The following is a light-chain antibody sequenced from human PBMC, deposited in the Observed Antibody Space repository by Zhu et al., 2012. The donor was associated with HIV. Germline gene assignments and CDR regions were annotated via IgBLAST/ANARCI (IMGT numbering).Light chain of an antibody. CDR2: DIS. CDR1: QSVGGNS. CDR3: QQRVNWPLT. Sequence: IVLTQSPGTLSLSPGDRATLSCGASQSVGGNSLAWYQQKPGLAPRLLIYDISKRAAGIPPRFSGSGSGTDFTLTISSLEPEDFALYYCQQRVNWPLTFGGGTKVEIK. J-gene: IGKJ4*01. V-gene: IGKV3-11*01.